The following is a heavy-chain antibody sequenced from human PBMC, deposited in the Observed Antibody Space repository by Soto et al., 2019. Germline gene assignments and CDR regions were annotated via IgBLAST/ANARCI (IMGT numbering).Heavy chain of an antibody. J-gene: IGHJ5*02. Sequence: ASMKLSCKSSGSTFTGYYMHFVLHYAVQVLYCMGWINPNSGGTNYAQKFQGRVTMTRDTSTSTAYMELRSLRSDDTAVYYCARGEAKPPYCGGDCYSPWFDPWGQGTLVTVSS. CDR1: GSTFTGYY. V-gene: IGHV1-2*02. CDR2: INPNSGGT. D-gene: IGHD2-21*02. CDR3: ARGEAKPPYCGGDCYSPWFDP.